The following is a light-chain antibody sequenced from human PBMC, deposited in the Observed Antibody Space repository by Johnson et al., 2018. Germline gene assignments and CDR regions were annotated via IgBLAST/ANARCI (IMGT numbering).Light chain of an antibody. Sequence: QSVLTQPPSVSAAPGQKVTISCSGSSSNIGNNYVSWYQQLPGTAPKLLIYENNKRPSGIPDRFSGSKSGTSATLGITGLQTGAEADYYCGTWDSSLSAGKVFGTGTKVTFL. CDR3: GTWDSSLSAGKV. CDR1: SSNIGNNY. V-gene: IGLV1-51*02. J-gene: IGLJ1*01. CDR2: ENN.